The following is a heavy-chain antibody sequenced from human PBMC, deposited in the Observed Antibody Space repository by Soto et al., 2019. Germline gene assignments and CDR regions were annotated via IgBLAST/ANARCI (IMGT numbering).Heavy chain of an antibody. J-gene: IGHJ6*02. Sequence: PGGSLRLSCAASGFTFSSYAMHWVRQAPGKGLEWVAVISYDGSNKYYADSVKGRFTISRDNSKNTLYLQMNSLRAEDTAVYYCARDYRHYDILTGYSRGLYSYYYGMDVWGQGTTVTVSS. D-gene: IGHD3-9*01. CDR1: GFTFSSYA. CDR3: ARDYRHYDILTGYSRGLYSYYYGMDV. V-gene: IGHV3-30-3*01. CDR2: ISYDGSNK.